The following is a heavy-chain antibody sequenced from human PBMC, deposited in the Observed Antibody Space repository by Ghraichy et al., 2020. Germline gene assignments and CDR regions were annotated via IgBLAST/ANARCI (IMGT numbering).Heavy chain of an antibody. CDR1: GFTFSSYW. CDR3: ARGEMATVY. CDR2: IKSDGSST. Sequence: LSLTCAASGFTFSSYWMHWVRQAPGKRLVWVSRIKSDGSSTGYADSVKGRFTISRDNAKNTLYLQMNSLRAEDTAVYYCARGEMATVYWGQGTLVTVSS. D-gene: IGHD5-24*01. V-gene: IGHV3-74*01. J-gene: IGHJ4*02.